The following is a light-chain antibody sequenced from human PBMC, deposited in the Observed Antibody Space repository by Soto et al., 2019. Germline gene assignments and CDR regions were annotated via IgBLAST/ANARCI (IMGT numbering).Light chain of an antibody. Sequence: DIQMTQSPSSLSASVGDRVTITCRASQSIRNYLNWYQQKPGKAPEVLIYTASSLQSGAPSRFSASGSGTDFTLSIGSLQPEDFATYYCQQTYSTPPGAFGQGTKVEIE. V-gene: IGKV1-39*01. CDR2: TAS. CDR3: QQTYSTPPGA. CDR1: QSIRNY. J-gene: IGKJ1*01.